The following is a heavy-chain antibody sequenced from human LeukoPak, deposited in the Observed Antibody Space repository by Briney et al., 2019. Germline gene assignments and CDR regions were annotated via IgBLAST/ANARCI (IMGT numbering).Heavy chain of an antibody. CDR1: GYSFTSYW. V-gene: IGHV5-10-1*01. CDR3: ARVTRGYCSGGSCYSVAWFDP. Sequence: GESLKISCKGPGYSFTSYWFSWVRQLPGKGLGWMGGIDPSDYYPNYSPSFQGHVTISADKSISTAYLQWSSLKASDTAMYYCARVTRGYCSGGSCYSVAWFDPWGQGTLVTVSS. J-gene: IGHJ5*02. CDR2: IDPSDYYP. D-gene: IGHD2-15*01.